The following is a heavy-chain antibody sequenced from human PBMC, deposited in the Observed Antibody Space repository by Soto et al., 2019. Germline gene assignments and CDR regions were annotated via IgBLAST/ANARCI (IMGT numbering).Heavy chain of an antibody. D-gene: IGHD3-3*02. CDR3: ARYIYGQGFQA. J-gene: IGHJ5*02. V-gene: IGHV1-8*01. Sequence: QVQLVQPGAEVRKPGASVKVSCKASGDIFTNFDFNWVRQATGQGLAWMGWMRANSGDTGHDQKFQGRVRMTRDTSMSTAYMELSSLRDEDTAVYYCARYIYGQGFQAWGQGTLVFVSS. CDR2: MRANSGDT. CDR1: GDIFTNFD.